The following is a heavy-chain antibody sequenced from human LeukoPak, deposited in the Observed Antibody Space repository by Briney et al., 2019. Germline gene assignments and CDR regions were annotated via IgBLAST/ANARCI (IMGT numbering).Heavy chain of an antibody. D-gene: IGHD3-3*01. CDR2: IYHSGST. Sequence: SETLSLTCAVSGGSISSGGYSWSWIRQPPGTGLEWIGYIYHSGSTYYNPSLKSRVTISVDTSKNQFSLKLSSVTAADTAVYYCARQASGDYDFWSGPDTHYYYYGMDVWGQGTTVTVSS. CDR3: ARQASGDYDFWSGPDTHYYYYGMDV. V-gene: IGHV4-30-2*03. CDR1: GGSISSGGYS. J-gene: IGHJ6*02.